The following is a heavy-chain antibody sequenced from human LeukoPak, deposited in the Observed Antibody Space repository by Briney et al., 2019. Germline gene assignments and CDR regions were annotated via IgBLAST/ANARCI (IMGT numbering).Heavy chain of an antibody. CDR3: AKDRDYSSYNFDY. J-gene: IGHJ4*02. CDR2: ISYDGSNK. CDR1: GFTVSSNY. V-gene: IGHV3-30*18. Sequence: PGGSLRLSCAASGFTVSSNYMSWVRQAPGKGLEWVAVISYDGSNKYYADSVKGRFTISRDNPKNTLYLQMNSLRAEDTAVYYCAKDRDYSSYNFDYWGQGTLVTVSS. D-gene: IGHD2-15*01.